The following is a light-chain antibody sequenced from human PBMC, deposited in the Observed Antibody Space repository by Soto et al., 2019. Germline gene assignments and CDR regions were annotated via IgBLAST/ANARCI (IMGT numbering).Light chain of an antibody. CDR1: SSNIGSNT. Sequence: QPVLTQPPSASGTPGQRVTVSCSGSSSNIGSNTVNWYQQLPGTAPKLLIYSNNQRPSGVPDRFSGSKSGTSVSLAISGLQSEDEADYYCAAWDDSLNGVVIGGGTQLTVL. V-gene: IGLV1-44*01. CDR3: AAWDDSLNGVV. CDR2: SNN. J-gene: IGLJ3*02.